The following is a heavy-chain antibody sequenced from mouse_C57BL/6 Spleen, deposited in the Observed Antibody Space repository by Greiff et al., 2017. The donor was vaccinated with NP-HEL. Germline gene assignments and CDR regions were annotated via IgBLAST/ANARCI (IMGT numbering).Heavy chain of an antibody. V-gene: IGHV1-39*01. Sequence: EVKLQESGPELVKPGASVKISCKASGYSFTDYNMNWVKQSNGKSLEWIGVINPNYGTTSYNQKFKGKATLTVDQSSSTAYMQLNSLTSEDSAVYYCAISFLSYGSRHEYFDVWGTGTTVTVSS. D-gene: IGHD1-1*01. J-gene: IGHJ1*03. CDR1: GYSFTDYN. CDR3: AISFLSYGSRHEYFDV. CDR2: INPNYGTT.